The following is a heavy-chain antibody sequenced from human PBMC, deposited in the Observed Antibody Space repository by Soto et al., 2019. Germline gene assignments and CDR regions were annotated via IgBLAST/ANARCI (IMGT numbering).Heavy chain of an antibody. CDR2: ISGSGGST. Sequence: PGGSLRLSCAASGFTFSSYAMSWVRQAPGKGLEWVSAISGSGGSTYYADSVKGRFTISRDNSKNTLYLQMNSLRAEDTAVYYCAKDRTPYYDFSNWFDPWGQGTLVTVSS. CDR1: GFTFSSYA. CDR3: AKDRTPYYDFSNWFDP. V-gene: IGHV3-23*01. J-gene: IGHJ5*02. D-gene: IGHD3-3*01.